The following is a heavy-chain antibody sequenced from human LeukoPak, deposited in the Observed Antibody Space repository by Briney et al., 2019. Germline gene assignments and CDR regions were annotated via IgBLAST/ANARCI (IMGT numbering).Heavy chain of an antibody. CDR3: ATDQQLYSSGWYYFDY. V-gene: IGHV1-24*01. J-gene: IGHJ4*02. CDR2: FDPEDGET. CDR1: GYTLTELS. Sequence: GASVKVSCKVSGYTLTELSMHWVRQAPGKGLEWMGGFDPEDGETIYARKFQGRVTMTEDTSTDTAYMELSSLRSEDTAVYYCATDQQLYSSGWYYFDYWGQGTLVTVSS. D-gene: IGHD6-19*01.